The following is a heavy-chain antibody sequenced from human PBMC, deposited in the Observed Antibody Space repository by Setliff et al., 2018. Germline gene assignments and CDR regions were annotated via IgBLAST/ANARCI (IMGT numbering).Heavy chain of an antibody. J-gene: IGHJ3*02. V-gene: IGHV1-69*10. Sequence: SVKVSCKASGGTFSSYAISWVRQAPGQGLEWMGGIIPILGIANYAQKFQGRVTITADESTSTAYVELSSLRSEDTAVYYCARGPGWRRDAFDIWGQGTMVTVSS. CDR3: ARGPGWRRDAFDI. CDR1: GGTFSSYA. CDR2: IIPILGIA. D-gene: IGHD2-15*01.